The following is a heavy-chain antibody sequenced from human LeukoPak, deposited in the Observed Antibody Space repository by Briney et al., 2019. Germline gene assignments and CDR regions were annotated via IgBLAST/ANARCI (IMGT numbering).Heavy chain of an antibody. J-gene: IGHJ6*03. CDR1: GGSISSGSYY. CDR3: ARGNSSSWYRYYYYMDV. D-gene: IGHD6-13*01. Sequence: SETLSLTCTVSGGSISSGSYYWSWIRQPAGKGLEWIGRIYTSGSTNYNPSLKSRVTISVDTSKNQFSLKLSSVTAADTAVYYCARGNSSSWYRYYYYMDVWGKGTTVTISS. CDR2: IYTSGST. V-gene: IGHV4-61*02.